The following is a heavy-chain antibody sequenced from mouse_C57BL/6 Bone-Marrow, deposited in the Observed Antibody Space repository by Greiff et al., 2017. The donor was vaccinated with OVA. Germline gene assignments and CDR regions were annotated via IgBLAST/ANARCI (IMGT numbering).Heavy chain of an antibody. CDR3: AREDYDLYYYAMDY. CDR1: GFTFSDYG. V-gene: IGHV5-17*01. J-gene: IGHJ4*01. Sequence: EVKLMESGGGLVKPGGSLKLSCAASGFTFSDYGMHWVRQAPEKGLEWVAYISSGSSTIYYADTVKGRFTISRDNAKNTLFLQMTSLRSEDTAMYYCAREDYDLYYYAMDYGGQGTSVTVSS. CDR2: ISSGSSTI. D-gene: IGHD2-4*01.